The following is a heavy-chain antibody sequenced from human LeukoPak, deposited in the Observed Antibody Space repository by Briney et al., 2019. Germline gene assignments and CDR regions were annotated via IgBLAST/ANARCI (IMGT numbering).Heavy chain of an antibody. Sequence: GASVKVSCKASGYTFTGYYMHWVRQAPGQGLEWMGWINPNSGGTNYAQKFQGRVTMTRDTSISTAYMELSRLRSDDTAVYYCARQDIVVVPAAIVWFDPWGQGTLVTVSS. CDR3: ARQDIVVVPAAIVWFDP. CDR1: GYTFTGYY. D-gene: IGHD2-2*02. V-gene: IGHV1-2*02. CDR2: INPNSGGT. J-gene: IGHJ5*02.